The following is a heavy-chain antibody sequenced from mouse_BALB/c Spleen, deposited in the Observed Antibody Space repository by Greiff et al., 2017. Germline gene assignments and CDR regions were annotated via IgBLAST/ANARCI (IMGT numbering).Heavy chain of an antibody. V-gene: IGHV10-1*02. J-gene: IGHJ4*01. Sequence: EVQLVESGGGLVQPKGSLKLSCAASGFTFNTYAMNWVRQAPGKGLEWVARIRSKSNNYATYYADSVKDRFTISRDDSQSMLYLQMNNLKTEDTAMYYCVRAFTTVVAKRDYYAMDYWGQGTSVTVSS. CDR3: VRAFTTVVAKRDYYAMDY. D-gene: IGHD1-1*01. CDR2: IRSKSNNYAT. CDR1: GFTFNTYA.